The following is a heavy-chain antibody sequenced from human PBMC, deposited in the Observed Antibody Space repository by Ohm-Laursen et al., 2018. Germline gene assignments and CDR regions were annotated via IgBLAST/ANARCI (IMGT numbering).Heavy chain of an antibody. CDR3: ARMTSSGSPFD. V-gene: IGHV2-5*02. Sequence: TQTLTLTCSFSGFALNISGVGVAWIRQPPGKALEWLALIYWDDDQRYSPSLKNRLTITKDTSKNQVVLTMTNMDPVDTATYYCARMTSSGSPFDWGQGTLVTVSS. J-gene: IGHJ4*02. CDR2: IYWDDDQ. D-gene: IGHD3-10*01. CDR1: GFALNISGVG.